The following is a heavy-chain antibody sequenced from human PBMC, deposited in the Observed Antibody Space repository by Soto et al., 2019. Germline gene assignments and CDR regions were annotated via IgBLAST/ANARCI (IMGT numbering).Heavy chain of an antibody. D-gene: IGHD3-3*01. V-gene: IGHV1-18*04. CDR1: GYTFTSYG. Sequence: QVQLVQSGAEVKKPGASVKVSCKASGYTFTSYGISWVRQAPGQGLEWMGWISAYNGNTNYAQKLQGRVTMTTDTSTSTAYRELRSLRSDDTAVYYCARVPYYDFWSGYSPPDYWGQGTLVTVSS. J-gene: IGHJ4*02. CDR3: ARVPYYDFWSGYSPPDY. CDR2: ISAYNGNT.